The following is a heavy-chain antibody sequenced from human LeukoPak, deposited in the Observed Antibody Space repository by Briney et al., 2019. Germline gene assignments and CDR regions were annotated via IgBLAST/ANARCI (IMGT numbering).Heavy chain of an antibody. D-gene: IGHD2/OR15-2a*01. CDR3: AKDPHQLILSNYFDD. J-gene: IGHJ4*02. V-gene: IGHV3-30*18. Sequence: GRSLRLSCAASRFTFSSRAMYWVRQAPAKGLEWVAGLSYDGSNTYYLDSVKGRFTISGDNSKNTLYLQMDSLRTEDTAVYYCAKDPHQLILSNYFDDWGQGNLVTVSS. CDR2: LSYDGSNT. CDR1: RFTFSSRA.